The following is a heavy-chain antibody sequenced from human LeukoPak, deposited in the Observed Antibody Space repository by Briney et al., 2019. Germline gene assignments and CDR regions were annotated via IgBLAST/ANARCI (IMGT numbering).Heavy chain of an antibody. D-gene: IGHD2-21*01. CDR3: ARMMDIAWGMDV. Sequence: SETLSLTCTVSGHSISSYYWSWIRQPPGQVLEWIGHIYDSGSTKYNPSLRSRVTISVDTSKNQFSLKLTSVTAADTAVYYCARMMDIAWGMDVWGQGTTVTVSS. CDR2: IYDSGST. J-gene: IGHJ6*02. CDR1: GHSISSYY. V-gene: IGHV4-59*01.